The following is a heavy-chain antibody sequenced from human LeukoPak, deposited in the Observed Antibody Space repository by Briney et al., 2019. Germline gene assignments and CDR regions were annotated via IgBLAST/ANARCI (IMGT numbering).Heavy chain of an antibody. CDR3: ARGSHYGDYGY. CDR2: IYTSGST. D-gene: IGHD4-17*01. V-gene: IGHV4-4*07. Sequence: SETLSLTCTVSGGSISTHYCNWVRQPAGKGLEWIGRIYTSGSTNYNPSLKSRVTISVDTSKNQFSLKLTSVTAADTAVYYCARGSHYGDYGYWGQGTLVTVSS. CDR1: GGSISTHY. J-gene: IGHJ4*02.